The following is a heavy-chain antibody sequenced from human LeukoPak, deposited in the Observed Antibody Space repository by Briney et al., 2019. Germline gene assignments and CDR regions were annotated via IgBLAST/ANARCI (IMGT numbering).Heavy chain of an antibody. Sequence: PGGSLRLSCAASGFTFSNYAMNWVRQAPGKGLEWVSSISSSSEYIYYADSVKGRFTGSRDNSENSLFLQMNSLRAEDTAVYYCARGIYGSGSYYSDYWGQGTLVTVSS. CDR2: ISSSSEYI. J-gene: IGHJ4*02. D-gene: IGHD3-10*01. V-gene: IGHV3-21*01. CDR3: ARGIYGSGSYYSDY. CDR1: GFTFSNYA.